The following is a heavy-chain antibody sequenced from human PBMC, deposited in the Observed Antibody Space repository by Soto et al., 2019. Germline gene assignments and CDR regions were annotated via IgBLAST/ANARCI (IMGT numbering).Heavy chain of an antibody. J-gene: IGHJ3*01. CDR1: GDPNNNFC. CDR2: ICYSGST. D-gene: IGHD1-26*01. CDR3: ARDSGTYLTAFDV. Sequence: SETLSLTCTVSGDPNNNFCWSWIRQPPWNGLEWIGYICYSGSTNYNPSLKSRVTISVDTSKSHFSLKLRSVTAADTAVYYCARDSGTYLTAFDVWGQGTTVT. V-gene: IGHV4-59*01.